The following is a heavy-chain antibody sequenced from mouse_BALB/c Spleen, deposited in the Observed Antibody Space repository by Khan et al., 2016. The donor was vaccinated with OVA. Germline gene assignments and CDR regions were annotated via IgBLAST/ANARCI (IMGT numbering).Heavy chain of an antibody. CDR1: GFTFTSFG. D-gene: IGHD2-5*01. J-gene: IGHJ2*01. V-gene: IGHV5-6*01. Sequence: EVQLVESGGDLVKPGGSLKLSCAASGFTFTSFGMSWIRQTPDKRLEWVATISSCGSYTYYPDSVKGRFTISRDNSKNTLYLQMSSLKSEDTAMYYCARQYSNALFEYWGQGTTLTVSS. CDR2: ISSCGSYT. CDR3: ARQYSNALFEY.